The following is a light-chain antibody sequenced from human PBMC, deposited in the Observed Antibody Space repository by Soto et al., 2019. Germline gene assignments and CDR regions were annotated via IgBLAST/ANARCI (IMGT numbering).Light chain of an antibody. Sequence: DIQMTQSPSTLSASVGDRVTITCRASQSISSWLAWYQQKPGKPPKLLIYKASSLESGVPSRFSGSGSGTEFTLTVSSLQPDDFAIYYCQQYSTSPFTFGQGTKVDI. CDR1: QSISSW. J-gene: IGKJ2*01. CDR2: KAS. V-gene: IGKV1-5*03. CDR3: QQYSTSPFT.